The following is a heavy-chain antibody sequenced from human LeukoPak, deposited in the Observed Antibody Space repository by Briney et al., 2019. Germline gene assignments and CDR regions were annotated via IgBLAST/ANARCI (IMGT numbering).Heavy chain of an antibody. Sequence: HPGGSLRLSCAASGFTFSSYGMHWVRQAPGKGLEWVAVISYDGSNKYYADSVKGRFTISRDNSKNTLYLQMNSLRAEDTAVYYCAKSPYDSSDFDYWGQGTLVTVSS. CDR3: AKSPYDSSDFDY. CDR1: GFTFSSYG. CDR2: ISYDGSNK. V-gene: IGHV3-30*18. D-gene: IGHD3-22*01. J-gene: IGHJ4*02.